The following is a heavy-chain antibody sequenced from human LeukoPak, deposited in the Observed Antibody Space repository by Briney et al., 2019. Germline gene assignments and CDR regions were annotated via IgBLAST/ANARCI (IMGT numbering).Heavy chain of an antibody. CDR1: GFTFCDYA. D-gene: IGHD1-1*01. Sequence: GGSLRLSCTASGFTFCDYAMSWIRQAPGKGREWVGFIRSKAYGETADYVASVKGRFTISRDDSKAIAYLQMNSLKTEDTAVYHCTRDRGAYNLYDYWGQGTLVTVSS. CDR2: IRSKAYGETA. J-gene: IGHJ4*02. CDR3: TRDRGAYNLYDY. V-gene: IGHV3-49*03.